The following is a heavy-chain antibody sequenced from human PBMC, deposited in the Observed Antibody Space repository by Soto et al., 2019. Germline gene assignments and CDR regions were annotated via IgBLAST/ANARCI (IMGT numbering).Heavy chain of an antibody. V-gene: IGHV1-18*01. J-gene: IGHJ5*02. Sequence: QVQLVQSGAEVKKPGASVKVSCKASGYTFTSYGITWVRQAPGQGLEWMGWISAYNGNTNYAQKLQGRVTMTTDTTTSPAYRELSSLRADDTAVYYCARKIDHNNWFDPGGQGTLVTVSS. CDR2: ISAYNGNT. CDR1: GYTFTSYG. CDR3: ARKIDHNNWFDP.